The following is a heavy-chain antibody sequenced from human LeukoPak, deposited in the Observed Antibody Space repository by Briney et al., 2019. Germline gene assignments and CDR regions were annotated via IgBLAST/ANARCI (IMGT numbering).Heavy chain of an antibody. V-gene: IGHV1-69*04. J-gene: IGHJ5*02. CDR3: ARDLTYYYGSGSYPKFDP. D-gene: IGHD3-10*01. CDR1: GGTFSSYA. Sequence: ASVKVSCKASGGTFSSYAISWVRQAPGQGLEWMGRIIPILGIANYAQKFQGRVTITADKSTSTAYMELSSLRSEDTAVYYCARDLTYYYGSGSYPKFDPWGQGTLVTVSS. CDR2: IIPILGIA.